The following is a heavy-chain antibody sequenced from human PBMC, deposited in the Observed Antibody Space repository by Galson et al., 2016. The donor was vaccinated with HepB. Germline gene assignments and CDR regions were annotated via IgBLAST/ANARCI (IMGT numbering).Heavy chain of an antibody. CDR1: GFTFSIYA. V-gene: IGHV3-64D*06. D-gene: IGHD6-19*01. CDR2: ISGNGGST. Sequence: SLRLSCAASGFTFSIYAMQWVRQAPGKGLEYVSDISGNGGSTYYADSVKGRFTISRDNSKNTLYLQMSRLRTEDTAVYYCVKGGGCSSVWYMGAVDYWGQGTLVTVSS. J-gene: IGHJ4*02. CDR3: VKGGGCSSVWYMGAVDY.